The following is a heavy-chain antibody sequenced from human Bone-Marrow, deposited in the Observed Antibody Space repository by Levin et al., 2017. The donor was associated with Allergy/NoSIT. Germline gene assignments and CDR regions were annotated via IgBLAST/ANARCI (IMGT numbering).Heavy chain of an antibody. CDR3: VKDLGREYSDGYIYYYGMDV. J-gene: IGHJ6*02. CDR1: GFTVNNYA. V-gene: IGHV3-30*18. D-gene: IGHD5-12*01. Sequence: GESLKISCAISGFTVNNYAMHWVRQAPGKGLEWVAVTSFDGIKQYYADSVRGRFTISGDSSENTLYLQMNSLRPEDTAVYYCVKDLGREYSDGYIYYYGMDVWGQGTTVTVSS. CDR2: TSFDGIKQ.